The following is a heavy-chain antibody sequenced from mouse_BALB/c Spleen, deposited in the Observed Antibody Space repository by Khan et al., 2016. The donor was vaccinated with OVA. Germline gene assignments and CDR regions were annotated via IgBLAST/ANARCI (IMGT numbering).Heavy chain of an antibody. Sequence: QVQLQQSGAELVRPGTSVKISCKASGYGFTDYWLGWRKQRPGQGLEWIGDIYPGSGNTYYNEKFKGKATLTADKSSSTAYMQLSSLTSDDSAVYFCARDGGNYGWFTYWGQGTLVTVSA. V-gene: IGHV1-63*01. CDR1: GYGFTDYW. CDR2: IYPGSGNT. CDR3: ARDGGNYGWFTY. D-gene: IGHD1-1*01. J-gene: IGHJ3*01.